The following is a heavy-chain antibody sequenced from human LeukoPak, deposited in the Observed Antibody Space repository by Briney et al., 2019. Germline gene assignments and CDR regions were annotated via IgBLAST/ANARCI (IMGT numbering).Heavy chain of an antibody. D-gene: IGHD3-10*01. CDR1: GFTFSSYG. Sequence: GGSLRLSCAASGFTFSSYGMHWVRQAPGKGLEWVAVISYDGSNKYYAGSVKGRFTISRDNSKNTLYLQMNSLRAEDTAVYYCANMDYYGSGSYYNPYWGQGTLVTVSS. CDR3: ANMDYYGSGSYYNPY. V-gene: IGHV3-30*18. CDR2: ISYDGSNK. J-gene: IGHJ4*02.